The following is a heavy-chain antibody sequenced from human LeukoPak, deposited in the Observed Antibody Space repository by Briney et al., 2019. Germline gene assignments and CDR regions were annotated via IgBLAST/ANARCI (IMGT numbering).Heavy chain of an antibody. Sequence: SETLSLTCAVSGASISSDGYSWSWIRQPPGKGLECIGYIYSSGSTYYNPSLKSRVTISVDTSNNQFSLKLSSVTAADTAVYYCARGYDFWSGLVGGWFDPWGQGTLVTVSS. CDR1: GASISSDGYS. CDR2: IYSSGST. D-gene: IGHD3-3*01. V-gene: IGHV4-30-4*07. J-gene: IGHJ5*02. CDR3: ARGYDFWSGLVGGWFDP.